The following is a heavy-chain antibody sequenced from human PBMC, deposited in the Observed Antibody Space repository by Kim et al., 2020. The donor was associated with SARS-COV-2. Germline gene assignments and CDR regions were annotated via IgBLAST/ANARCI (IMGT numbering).Heavy chain of an antibody. CDR2: VSYGGGVNQ. V-gene: IGHV3-30*18. D-gene: IGHD2-21*02. J-gene: IGHJ5*02. CDR3: VKGRTAYEA. CDR1: GFTFSDYG. Sequence: GGSLRLSCLASGFTFSDYGMHWVRQAPGKGLEWVAVVSYGGGVNQYYADSVKGRFTISRDNSKNTVTLEMKYLRVEDTAIYYCVKGRTAYEAWGQGTVVSVSS.